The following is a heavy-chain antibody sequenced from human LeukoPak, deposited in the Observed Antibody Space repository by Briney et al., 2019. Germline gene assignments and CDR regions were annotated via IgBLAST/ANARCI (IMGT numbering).Heavy chain of an antibody. CDR2: ISYDGSNK. V-gene: IGHV3-30*04. J-gene: IGHJ4*02. CDR3: ARGHTAMGYEGDY. D-gene: IGHD5-18*01. Sequence: PGGSLRLSCAASGFTFSSYAMHWVRQAPGKGLEWVAVISYDGSNKYYADSVKGRFTISRDNSKNTLYLQMNSLRSEDTAVYYCARGHTAMGYEGDYWGQGTLVTVSS. CDR1: GFTFSSYA.